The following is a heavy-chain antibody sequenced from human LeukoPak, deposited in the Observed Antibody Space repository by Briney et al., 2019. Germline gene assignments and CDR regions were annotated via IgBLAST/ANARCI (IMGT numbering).Heavy chain of an antibody. J-gene: IGHJ4*02. Sequence: QTGGSLRLSCAASGFTFSSYAMSWVRQAPGKGLEWVSAISGSGGSTYYADSVKGRFTISRDNSKNTLYLQMNSLRAEDTAVYYCAKDLGAYYYDSSGYLVSYGGQGTLVTVSS. CDR1: GFTFSSYA. CDR2: ISGSGGST. V-gene: IGHV3-23*01. D-gene: IGHD3-22*01. CDR3: AKDLGAYYYDSSGYLVSY.